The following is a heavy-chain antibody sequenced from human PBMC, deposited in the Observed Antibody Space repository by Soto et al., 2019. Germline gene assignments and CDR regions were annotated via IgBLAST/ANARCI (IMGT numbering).Heavy chain of an antibody. Sequence: GGSLRLSCAASGFTFSSYWMHWVRQAPGKGLVWVSRINIDGSSTTYADSVKGRFTISRDNAKNTLFLQMNSLRVDDTAVYYCAREWGGTGFDPWRQGTLVTVSS. J-gene: IGHJ5*02. CDR2: INIDGSST. D-gene: IGHD3-16*01. V-gene: IGHV3-74*01. CDR1: GFTFSSYW. CDR3: AREWGGTGFDP.